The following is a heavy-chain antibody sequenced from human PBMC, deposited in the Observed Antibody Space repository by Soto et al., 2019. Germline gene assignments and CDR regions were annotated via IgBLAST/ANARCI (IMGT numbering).Heavy chain of an antibody. J-gene: IGHJ4*02. CDR1: GFTFSTFA. D-gene: IGHD3-22*01. CDR3: AKDLRGYYYDSSGYYDY. CDR2: ISGSGGST. V-gene: IGHV3-23*01. Sequence: PGGSLRLSCVASGFTFSTFAMSWVRQAPGKGLEWVSVISGSGGSTYYADSVKGRFTISRDNSKNTLFLQMNSLRAEDTAEYYCAKDLRGYYYDSSGYYDYWGQGTLVTVPQ.